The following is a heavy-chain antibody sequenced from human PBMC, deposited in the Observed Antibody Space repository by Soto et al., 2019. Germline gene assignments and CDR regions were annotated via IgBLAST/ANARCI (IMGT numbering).Heavy chain of an antibody. V-gene: IGHV1-8*02. Sequence: ASVKVSCKASGDTFSFYTINWVRQAPGLGLEWMGRMNPILSMTGYAQKFQGRVTMTRNTSISTAYMELSSLRSEDTAVYYCARGGVFFFAAPTNPFDYWGQGTLVTVSS. CDR2: MNPILSMT. CDR3: ARGGVFFFAAPTNPFDY. D-gene: IGHD3-10*01. J-gene: IGHJ4*02. CDR1: GDTFSFYT.